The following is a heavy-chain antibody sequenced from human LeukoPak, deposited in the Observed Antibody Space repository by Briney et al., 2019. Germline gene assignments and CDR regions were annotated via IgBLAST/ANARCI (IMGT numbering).Heavy chain of an antibody. CDR2: IIPIFGTA. J-gene: IGHJ4*02. CDR3: ARGGGSGGTVTTFDY. D-gene: IGHD4-11*01. CDR1: GGTFSSYA. Sequence: SVKASCKASGGTFSSYAISWVRQAPGQGLEWMGGIIPIFGTANYAQKFQGRVTITTDESTSTAYMELSSLRSEDTAVYYCARGGGSGGTVTTFDYWGQGTLVTVSS. V-gene: IGHV1-69*05.